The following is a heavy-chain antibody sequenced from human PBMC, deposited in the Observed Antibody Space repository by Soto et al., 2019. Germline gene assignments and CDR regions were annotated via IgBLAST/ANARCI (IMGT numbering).Heavy chain of an antibody. J-gene: IGHJ4*02. CDR1: GFTFTNAW. D-gene: IGHD4-17*01. Sequence: EVQLVESGGGLVKPGGSLRLSCAASGFTFTNAWMNWVRQAPGKGLEWVGRIKSKTDGGTSDYAAPVRGRFTISRDDSHVTLYLEMNSLKTEDTAVYYCPALTTVTTSPHSWGQGTLVTVSS. CDR3: PALTTVTTSPHS. V-gene: IGHV3-15*07. CDR2: IKSKTDGGTS.